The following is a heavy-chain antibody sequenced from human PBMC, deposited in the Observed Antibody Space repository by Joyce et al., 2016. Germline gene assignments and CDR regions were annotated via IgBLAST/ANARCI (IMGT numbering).Heavy chain of an antibody. D-gene: IGHD5-24*01. CDR2: IIPMLNMT. CDR1: GGSFNKYT. Sequence: QVHLVQSGAEVKKSGSSVKVSCKVSGGSFNKYTVSWVRQAPGQGLAWMGRIIPMLNMTNYAKEFQGRVTITADKSTTTAYMQLTGLRSDDTAVYFCAGTFNYPHHDGMDVWGQGTTVTVSS. J-gene: IGHJ6*02. CDR3: AGTFNYPHHDGMDV. V-gene: IGHV1-69*02.